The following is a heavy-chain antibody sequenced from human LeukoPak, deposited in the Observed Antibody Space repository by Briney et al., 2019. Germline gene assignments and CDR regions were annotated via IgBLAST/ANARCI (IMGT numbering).Heavy chain of an antibody. CDR3: ARGSLLWFGELLPNFDY. V-gene: IGHV4-34*01. CDR1: GGSFSGYY. CDR2: INHSGST. J-gene: IGHJ4*02. Sequence: SETLSLTCAVYGGSFSGYYWSWIRQPPEKGLEWIGEINHSGSTNYNPSLKSRLTISVDASTNQFSLKLSSVTAADTAVYYCARGSLLWFGELLPNFDYWGQGTLVTVSS. D-gene: IGHD3-10*01.